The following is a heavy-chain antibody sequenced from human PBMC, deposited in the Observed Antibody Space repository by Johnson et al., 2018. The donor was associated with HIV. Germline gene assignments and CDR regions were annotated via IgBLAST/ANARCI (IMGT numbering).Heavy chain of an antibody. D-gene: IGHD1-26*01. J-gene: IGHJ3*02. CDR1: GFTFSNYW. CDR2: INGDGSRT. CDR3: ARDRRDDLYSHQLVLRGQNAFDI. V-gene: IGHV3-74*01. Sequence: MLLVESGGGLVKPGGSLRLSCGASGFTFSNYWVQWVRQAPGKGLVWVSRINGDGSRTSYADSVKGRFTIARDNAKNSLYLQMNSLRVEDTAVYYCARDRRDDLYSHQLVLRGQNAFDIWGQGTMVTVSA.